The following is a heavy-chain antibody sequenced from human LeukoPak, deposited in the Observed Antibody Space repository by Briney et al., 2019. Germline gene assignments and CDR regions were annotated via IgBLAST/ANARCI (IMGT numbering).Heavy chain of an antibody. V-gene: IGHV4-34*01. CDR3: AGEDSSGYYQP. CDR2: INHSGST. Sequence: NSSETLSLTCAVYGGSLSGYYWSWIRQPPGKGLEWIGEINHSGSTNYNPSLKSRVTISVDTSKNQFSLKLSSVTAADTAVYYCAGEDSSGYYQPWGQGTLVTVSS. J-gene: IGHJ5*02. CDR1: GGSLSGYY. D-gene: IGHD3-22*01.